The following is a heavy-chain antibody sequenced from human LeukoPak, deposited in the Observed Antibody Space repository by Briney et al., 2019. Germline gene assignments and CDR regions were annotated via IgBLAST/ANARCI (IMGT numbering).Heavy chain of an antibody. Sequence: QSGGSLRLSCAASGFTFSNYAMMWVRQAPGKGLEWVSSIAGTGETYYVDSVKGRFAVSRDNSKNTLYLQINSLTAEDTAFYYCAKGGAPGAVDWFDPWGQGTLLTVSS. D-gene: IGHD2-8*02. J-gene: IGHJ5*02. CDR1: GFTFSNYA. CDR2: IAGTGET. V-gene: IGHV3-23*01. CDR3: AKGGAPGAVDWFDP.